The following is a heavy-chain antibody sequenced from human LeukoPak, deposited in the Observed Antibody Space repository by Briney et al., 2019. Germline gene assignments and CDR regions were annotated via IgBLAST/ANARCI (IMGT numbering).Heavy chain of an antibody. Sequence: ASVKVSCKASGYTFTGYYMHWVRQAPGQGLEWMGWINPNSGGTNYAQKFQGRVTMTEDTSTDTAYMELSSLRSEDTAVYYCAASLVVIPMGHWFQHWGQGTLVTVSS. CDR2: INPNSGGT. CDR3: AASLVVIPMGHWFQH. D-gene: IGHD3-22*01. CDR1: GYTFTGYY. J-gene: IGHJ1*01. V-gene: IGHV1-2*02.